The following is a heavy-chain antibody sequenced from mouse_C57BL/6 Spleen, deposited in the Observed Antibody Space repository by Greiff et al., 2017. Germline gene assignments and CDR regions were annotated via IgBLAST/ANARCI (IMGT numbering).Heavy chain of an antibody. V-gene: IGHV1-80*01. CDR3: ARRGVITTVANDYFDY. J-gene: IGHJ2*01. CDR2: IYPGDGDT. CDR1: GYAFSSYW. D-gene: IGHD1-1*01. Sequence: QVQLKESGAELVKPGASVKISCKASGYAFSSYWMNWVKQRPGKGLEWIGQIYPGDGDTNYNGKFKGKATLTADKSSSTAYMQLSSLTSEDSAVYFCARRGVITTVANDYFDYWGQGTTLTVSS.